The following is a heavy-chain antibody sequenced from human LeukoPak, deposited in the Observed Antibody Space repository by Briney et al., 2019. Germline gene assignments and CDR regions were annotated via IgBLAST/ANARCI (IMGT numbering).Heavy chain of an antibody. CDR2: IIPNSGGT. D-gene: IGHD3-10*01. Sequence: GASVKVSCKASGGTFSSYAISWVRQAPGQGLEWMGGIIPNSGGTDYAQKFQGRVTMTRDTSISTAYMELSRLRSDDTAVYYCARELLVRGSDSIYFDYWGQGTLVTVSS. J-gene: IGHJ4*02. CDR3: ARELLVRGSDSIYFDY. V-gene: IGHV1-2*02. CDR1: GGTFSSYA.